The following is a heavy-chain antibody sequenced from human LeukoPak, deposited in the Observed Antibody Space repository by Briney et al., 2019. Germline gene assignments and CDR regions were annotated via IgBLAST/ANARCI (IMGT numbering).Heavy chain of an antibody. V-gene: IGHV3-9*01. J-gene: IGHJ4*02. CDR3: AKDRGLAAAILGDN. Sequence: GGSLRLSCAASGFTFDDYAMHWVRQAPGKGLEWVSGISWNSGSIGYADSVKGRFTISRDNAKNSLYLQMNSLRAEDTALYYCAKDRGLAAAILGDNWGQGTLVTVSS. CDR2: ISWNSGSI. D-gene: IGHD6-13*01. CDR1: GFTFDDYA.